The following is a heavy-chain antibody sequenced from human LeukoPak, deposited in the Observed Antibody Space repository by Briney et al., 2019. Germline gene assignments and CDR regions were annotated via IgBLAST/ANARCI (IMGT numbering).Heavy chain of an antibody. CDR1: GGSIINYY. CDR3: AREFYYVSSFSFDI. Sequence: SETLSLTCTVSGGSIINYYWSWIRQPPGKGLEWIGYIYYTGSTSYNASLKSRVTISVDTSKNQFSLKLSSVTAADTAVYYCAREFYYVSSFSFDIWGQGAMVTVSS. CDR2: IYYTGST. D-gene: IGHD3-22*01. J-gene: IGHJ3*02. V-gene: IGHV4-59*01.